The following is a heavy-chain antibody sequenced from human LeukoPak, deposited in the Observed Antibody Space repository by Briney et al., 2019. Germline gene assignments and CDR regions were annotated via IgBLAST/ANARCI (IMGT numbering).Heavy chain of an antibody. Sequence: GGSLRLSRAASGFTFSSYAMSWVRQAPGKGLEWVSAISGSGGSTYYADSVKGRFTISRDNSKNTLYLQMNSLRAEDTAVYYCAGGSGSRYYYYYGMDVWGQGTTVTVSS. CDR3: AGGSGSRYYYYYGMDV. D-gene: IGHD3-10*01. CDR1: GFTFSSYA. V-gene: IGHV3-23*01. J-gene: IGHJ6*02. CDR2: ISGSGGST.